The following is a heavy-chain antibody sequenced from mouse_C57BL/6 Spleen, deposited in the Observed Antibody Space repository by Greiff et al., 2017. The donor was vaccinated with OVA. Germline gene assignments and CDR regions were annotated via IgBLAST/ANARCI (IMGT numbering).Heavy chain of an antibody. D-gene: IGHD3-3*01. CDR3: ARGTVYYAMDY. J-gene: IGHJ4*01. V-gene: IGHV1-80*01. Sequence: QVQLKESGAELVKPGASVKISCKASGYAFSSYWMNWVKQRPGKGLEWIGQIYPGDGDTNYNGKFKGKATLTADKSSSTAYMQLSSLTSEDSAVYFCARGTVYYAMDYWGQGTSVTVSS. CDR2: IYPGDGDT. CDR1: GYAFSSYW.